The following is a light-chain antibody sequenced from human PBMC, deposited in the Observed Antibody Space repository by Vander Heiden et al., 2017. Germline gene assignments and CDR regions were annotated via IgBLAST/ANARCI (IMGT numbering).Light chain of an antibody. J-gene: IGKJ2*01. V-gene: IGKV1-39*01. CDR3: QQNDSTPMYT. Sequence: DIQMTQSPSSLSASVGDRVTITCRASQNIINYLNWYQQKPGKAPKLLIYAASSLQSGVPSRFSGSGSGTDFTLTINSLQPEDFATYYCQQNDSTPMYTFGQGTKLEIK. CDR2: AAS. CDR1: QNIINY.